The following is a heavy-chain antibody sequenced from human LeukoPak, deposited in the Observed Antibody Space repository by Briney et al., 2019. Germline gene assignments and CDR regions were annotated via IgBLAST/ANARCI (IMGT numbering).Heavy chain of an antibody. D-gene: IGHD5-18*01. Sequence: GGSLRLSCAASGFTFSSYSMNWVRQAPGKGLEWVSSISSSSSYIYYADSVKGRFTISRDNAKNSLYLQMNSLRAEDTAVYYCAREYSYGYYYYYYMDVWGKGTTVTVSS. CDR1: GFTFSSYS. J-gene: IGHJ6*03. V-gene: IGHV3-21*01. CDR3: AREYSYGYYYYYYMDV. CDR2: ISSSSSYI.